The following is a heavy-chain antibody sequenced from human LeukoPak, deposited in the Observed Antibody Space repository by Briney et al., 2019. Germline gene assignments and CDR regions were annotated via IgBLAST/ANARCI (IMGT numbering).Heavy chain of an antibody. D-gene: IGHD1-26*01. CDR1: GFTFSSYA. J-gene: IGHJ4*02. CDR3: ARDEVGVGATHDY. Sequence: PGGSLRLSCAASGFTFSSYAMSWVRQDPGKGLVWVSRISKDGSSTYYADSVKGRFTISRDNAKNTLYLQMNSLRAEDTAVYYCARDEVGVGATHDYWGQGTLVTVSS. CDR2: ISKDGSST. V-gene: IGHV3-74*01.